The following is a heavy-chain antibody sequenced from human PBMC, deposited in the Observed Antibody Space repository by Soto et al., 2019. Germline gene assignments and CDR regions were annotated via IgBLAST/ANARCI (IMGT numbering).Heavy chain of an antibody. CDR1: VYTFTSYY. CDR2: INPSGGYT. CDR3: ATDGGSAGFDY. Sequence: XSVKVSCKASVYTFTSYYMHWVRQAPGQGLGWMGIINPSGGYTSYAQKFQGTVTMTSDTSTSTVYMELSSLRSEDTAVYYCATDGGSAGFDYWGQGSLVTVSS. V-gene: IGHV1-46*01. D-gene: IGHD3-16*01. J-gene: IGHJ4*02.